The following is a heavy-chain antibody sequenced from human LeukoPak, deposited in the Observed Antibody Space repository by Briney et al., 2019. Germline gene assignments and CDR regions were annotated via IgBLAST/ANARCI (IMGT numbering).Heavy chain of an antibody. CDR2: ISWNSGSI. J-gene: IGHJ3*02. CDR3: AKDMGDGTPSSLSAFDI. CDR1: GFTFDDYA. D-gene: IGHD5-24*01. Sequence: PGGSLRLSCAASGFTFDDYAMHWVRQAPGKGLEWVSGISWNSGSIGYADSVKGRFTISRDNAKNSLYLQMNSLRAEDTALYYCAKDMGDGTPSSLSAFDIWGQGTMVTVSS. V-gene: IGHV3-9*01.